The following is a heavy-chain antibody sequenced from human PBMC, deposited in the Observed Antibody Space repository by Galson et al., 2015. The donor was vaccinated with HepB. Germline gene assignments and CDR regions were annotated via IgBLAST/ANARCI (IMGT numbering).Heavy chain of an antibody. CDR2: IYYSGST. J-gene: IGHJ5*02. CDR3: ARVVLPYNWFDP. D-gene: IGHD5/OR15-5a*01. CDR1: GGSISSYY. V-gene: IGHV4-59*01. Sequence: SETLSLTCTVSGGSISSYYWSWIRQPPGKGLEWIGYIYYSGSTNYNPSLKSRVTISVDTSKNQFSLKLSSVTAADTAVYYCARVVLPYNWFDPWGQGTLVTVSS.